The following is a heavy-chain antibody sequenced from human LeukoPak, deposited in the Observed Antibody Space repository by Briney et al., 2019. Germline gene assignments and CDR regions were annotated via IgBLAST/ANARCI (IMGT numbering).Heavy chain of an antibody. CDR3: ARHRVGPLYGSGNSIAY. D-gene: IGHD3-10*01. CDR2: IYYSGST. V-gene: IGHV4-59*08. J-gene: IGHJ4*02. Sequence: SETLSLTCTVSGGFISNYYWSWIRQPPGKGLEWIGYIYYSGSTNYNPSLKSRVTISVDTSKNEFSLKLSSVTAADTAVYYFARHRVGPLYGSGNSIAYWGQGTLVTVSS. CDR1: GGFISNYY.